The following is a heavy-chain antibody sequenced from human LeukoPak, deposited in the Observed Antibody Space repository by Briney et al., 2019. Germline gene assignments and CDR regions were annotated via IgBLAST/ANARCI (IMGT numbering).Heavy chain of an antibody. J-gene: IGHJ3*02. CDR3: ARGPYSYDSSGAFDI. D-gene: IGHD3-22*01. CDR1: GYSISSGYY. Sequence: SETLSLTCTVPGYSISSGYYWGWIRQPPGKGLEWIGIIYHSGSTYYNPSLKSRVTISVDTSKNQFSLKLSSVTAADTAVYFCARGPYSYDSSGAFDIWGQGTMVTVSS. CDR2: IYHSGST. V-gene: IGHV4-38-2*02.